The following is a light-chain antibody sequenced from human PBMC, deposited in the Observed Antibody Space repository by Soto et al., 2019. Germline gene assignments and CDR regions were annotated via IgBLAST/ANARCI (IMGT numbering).Light chain of an antibody. CDR3: QQSYNSHQP. Sequence: DIQITHPPSSLSASLGYIFTITFRASQSISNYLHWYQQKIGKGPKVLIYSASSIQSGVPSRFNGSGSGTDFTLTISNLQPEDSATYYCQQSYNSHQPFGQGTIVDIK. CDR2: SAS. J-gene: IGKJ1*01. V-gene: IGKV1-39*01. CDR1: QSISNY.